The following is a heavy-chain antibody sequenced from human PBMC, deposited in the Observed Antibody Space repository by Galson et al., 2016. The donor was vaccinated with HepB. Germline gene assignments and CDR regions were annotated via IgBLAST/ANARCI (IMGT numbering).Heavy chain of an antibody. V-gene: IGHV3-23*01. CDR3: ALPNWITTIAVGWFDS. CDR1: GFAFDRRA. D-gene: IGHD3-22*01. CDR2: IRSAGDIT. Sequence: SLRLSCAASGFAFDRRAFSWVRQAPGKRLEWVSVIRSAGDITYYADSVKGRFTISRDNSKNTLYLQMDSLRAEDTAIYYCALPNWITTIAVGWFDSWGQGTLVTVSS. J-gene: IGHJ5*01.